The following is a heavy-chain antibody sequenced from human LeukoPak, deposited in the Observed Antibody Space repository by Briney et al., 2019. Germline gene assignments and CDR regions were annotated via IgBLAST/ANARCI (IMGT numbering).Heavy chain of an antibody. Sequence: SVKVSCKASGGTFSSYAISWVRQAPGQGLEWMGRIIPIFGTANYAQKFQGRVTITTDESTSTAYMELSSLRSEDTAVYYCVIRRWELLGDYFDYWGQGTLVTVSS. CDR2: IIPIFGTA. D-gene: IGHD1-26*01. V-gene: IGHV1-69*05. CDR3: VIRRWELLGDYFDY. CDR1: GGTFSSYA. J-gene: IGHJ4*02.